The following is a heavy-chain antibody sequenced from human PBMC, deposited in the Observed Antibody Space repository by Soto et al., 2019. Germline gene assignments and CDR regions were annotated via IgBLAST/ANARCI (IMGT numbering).Heavy chain of an antibody. CDR2: IWYDGTQK. CDR1: GFTFNTYS. Sequence: QVQLEESGGGVVQPGRSLRLSCEASGFTFNTYSMHWVRQPPGKGLEWLAAIWYDGTQKYYADSVKGRFIIPRDNSKKSVYVEMNSPRAEDTAVYYCARSEGITVTGLWHFDPWGQGTLVTVSS. V-gene: IGHV3-33*01. CDR3: ARSEGITVTGLWHFDP. D-gene: IGHD4-17*01. J-gene: IGHJ5*02.